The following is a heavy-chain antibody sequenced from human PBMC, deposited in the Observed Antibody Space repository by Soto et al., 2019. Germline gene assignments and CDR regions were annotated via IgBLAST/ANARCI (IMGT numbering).Heavy chain of an antibody. CDR3: ARGPSHGAFDT. J-gene: IGHJ3*02. CDR2: ISPDGSNK. CDR1: GSTFSSYD. Sequence: QVQLVESGGGVVQPGRSLRLSCVASGSTFSSYDIHWVRQAPGKVPEWMAHISPDGSNKYWADSVKGRFTISRDKAKNEGYLQVNSLRTEDTAVYYCARGPSHGAFDTWGQGTMVTVSS. V-gene: IGHV3-30-3*01.